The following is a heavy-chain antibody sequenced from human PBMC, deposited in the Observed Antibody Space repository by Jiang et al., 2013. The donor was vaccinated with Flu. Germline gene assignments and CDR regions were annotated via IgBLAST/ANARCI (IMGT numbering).Heavy chain of an antibody. CDR2: ISTSSSYI. CDR1: GFTLRSYR. Sequence: VQLVESGGGLVKPGESLRLSCAVSGFTLRSYRMNWVRQAPGKGLEWVSSISTSSSYIYYAESVKGRFTISRDNAKSSLYLQLNSLRAEDTAVYYCARDVGSYYSSGSHRLDFWGQGTLVTVSS. J-gene: IGHJ4*02. CDR3: ARDVGSYYSSGSHRLDF. D-gene: IGHD3-10*01. V-gene: IGHV3-21*01.